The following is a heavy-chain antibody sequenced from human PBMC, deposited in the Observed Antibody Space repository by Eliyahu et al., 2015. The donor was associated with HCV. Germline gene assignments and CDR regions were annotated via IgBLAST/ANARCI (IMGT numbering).Heavy chain of an antibody. CDR2: ISWNSGSI. J-gene: IGHJ3*02. D-gene: IGHD6-13*01. Sequence: GISWNSGSIGYADSVKGRFTISRDNAKNSLYLQMNSLRAEDTALYYCAKYSDSQLKAFDIWGQGTMVTVSS. V-gene: IGHV3-9*01. CDR3: AKYSDSQLKAFDI.